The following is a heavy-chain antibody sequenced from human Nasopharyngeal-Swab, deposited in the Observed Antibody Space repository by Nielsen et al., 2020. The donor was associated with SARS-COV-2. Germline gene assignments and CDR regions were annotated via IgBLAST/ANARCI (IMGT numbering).Heavy chain of an antibody. D-gene: IGHD6-13*01. J-gene: IGHJ6*02. Sequence: SQTLSLTCAVSGGSISSYHWSWIRQPPGKGLEWIGFIYYSGGTNYNPSLKSRVTISVDTSKNQFSLKLSSVTAADTAVYYCARDRYSGSPLVPNYYYYYGMDVWGQGTTVTVSS. V-gene: IGHV4-59*12. CDR1: GGSISSYH. CDR3: ARDRYSGSPLVPNYYYYYGMDV. CDR2: IYYSGGT.